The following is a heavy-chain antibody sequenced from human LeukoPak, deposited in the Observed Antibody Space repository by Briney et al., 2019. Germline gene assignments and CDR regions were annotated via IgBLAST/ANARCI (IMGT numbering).Heavy chain of an antibody. CDR1: GGSISSSSYY. D-gene: IGHD3-9*01. J-gene: IGHJ3*02. V-gene: IGHV4-39*01. Sequence: SETLSLTCTVSGGSISSSSYYWGWIRQPPGKGLEWIGSIYYSGSTYYNPSLKSRVTISVDTSKNQFSLKLSPVTAADTAVYYCARAYYDILTGYAFDIWGQGTMVTVSS. CDR3: ARAYYDILTGYAFDI. CDR2: IYYSGST.